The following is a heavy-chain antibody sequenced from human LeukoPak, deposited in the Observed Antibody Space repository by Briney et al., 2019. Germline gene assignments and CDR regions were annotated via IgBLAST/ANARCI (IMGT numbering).Heavy chain of an antibody. Sequence: PSQTLSLTCTVSGGSISSGSYYWSWIRQPAGKGLEWIGRIYTSGSTNYNPSFKSRVTISVDTSKNQFSLKLSSVTAADTAVYYCARYSSSWYDAFDIWGQGTMVTVSS. D-gene: IGHD6-13*01. CDR3: ARYSSSWYDAFDI. J-gene: IGHJ3*02. V-gene: IGHV4-61*02. CDR2: IYTSGST. CDR1: GGSISSGSYY.